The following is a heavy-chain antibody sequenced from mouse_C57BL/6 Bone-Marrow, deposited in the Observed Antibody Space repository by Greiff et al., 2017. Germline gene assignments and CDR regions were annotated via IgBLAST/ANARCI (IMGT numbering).Heavy chain of an antibody. V-gene: IGHV2-9*01. Sequence: QVQLKQSGPGLVAPSQSLSITCTVSGFSLTSYGVDWVRQPPGQGLEWLGVIWGGGSKNYNSALMSRLSISKDNSKSQVCLKMNSLQADDTAMCYCAKQGCAYWGQGTLVTVSA. CDR2: IWGGGSK. CDR1: GFSLTSYG. J-gene: IGHJ3*01. CDR3: AKQGCAY.